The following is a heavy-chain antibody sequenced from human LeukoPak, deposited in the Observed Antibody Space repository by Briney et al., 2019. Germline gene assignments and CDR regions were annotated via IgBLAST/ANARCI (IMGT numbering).Heavy chain of an antibody. CDR1: GFTFSNYA. CDR2: ISGSGSNT. V-gene: IGHV3-23*01. D-gene: IGHD3-10*01. CDR3: ARGLYGSGTCPGHYFDY. Sequence: GGSLRLSCAASGFTFSNYAMSWARQAPGKGLEWVSAISGSGSNTYYADSVKGRFTISRDHSKNTLYLQMNSLRAEDTAEYYCARGLYGSGTCPGHYFDYWGQGTLVTVSS. J-gene: IGHJ4*02.